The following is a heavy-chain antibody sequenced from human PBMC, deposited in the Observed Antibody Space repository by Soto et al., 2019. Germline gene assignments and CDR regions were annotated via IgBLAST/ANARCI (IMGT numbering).Heavy chain of an antibody. CDR2: MNPNSGNT. Sequence: QVQLVQSGAEVKKPGASVKVSCKASGYTFTSYDINWVRQATGQGLEWKGWMNPNSGNTGYAQKFKSRVTMTRNTSQSTAYMELSSLRSEDTDVYYCARRYYYGSGSSPDYWGQGTLVTVSS. V-gene: IGHV1-8*01. CDR1: GYTFTSYD. J-gene: IGHJ4*02. D-gene: IGHD3-10*01. CDR3: ARRYYYGSGSSPDY.